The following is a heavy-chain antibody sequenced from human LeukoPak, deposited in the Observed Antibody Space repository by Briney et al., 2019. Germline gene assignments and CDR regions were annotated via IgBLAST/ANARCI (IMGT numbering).Heavy chain of an antibody. CDR3: ARERQGLLFY. CDR1: GFTFSSYW. CDR2: INSDGSST. V-gene: IGHV3-74*01. J-gene: IGHJ4*02. D-gene: IGHD2-21*02. Sequence: GGSLRLSCAASGFTFSSYWMHWLRQDPGKGLVWVSRINSDGSSTSYADSVKGRFTISRDNSKNTLYLQMNSLRAEDTAVYYCARERQGLLFYWGQGTLVTVSS.